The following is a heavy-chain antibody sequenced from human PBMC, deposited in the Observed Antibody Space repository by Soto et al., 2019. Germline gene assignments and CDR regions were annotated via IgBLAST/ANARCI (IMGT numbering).Heavy chain of an antibody. V-gene: IGHV1-69*04. CDR1: GGTFSSYT. J-gene: IGHJ4*02. Sequence: ASVKVSCKASGGTFSSYTISWVRQAPGQGLEWMGRIIPILGIANYAQKFQGRVTITADKSTSTAYMELSSLRSEDTAVYYCARDHPDYGDDYWGQGTLVTSPQ. CDR3: ARDHPDYGDDY. CDR2: IIPILGIA. D-gene: IGHD4-17*01.